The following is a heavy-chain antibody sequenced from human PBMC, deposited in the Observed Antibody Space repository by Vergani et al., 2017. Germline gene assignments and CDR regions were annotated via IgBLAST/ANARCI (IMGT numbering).Heavy chain of an antibody. Sequence: QVQLQESGPGLVKPSQTLSLTCTVSGGSISSSSYYWSWIRQPPGKGLEWIGEINHSGSTNYNPSLKSRVTISVDTSKNQFSLKLSSVTAPDTAVYYCAKEKLGGNNYLNWFDPWGQGTLVTVSS. CDR2: INHSGST. J-gene: IGHJ5*02. CDR1: GGSISSSSYY. V-gene: IGHV4-39*07. CDR3: AKEKLGGNNYLNWFDP. D-gene: IGHD1-1*01.